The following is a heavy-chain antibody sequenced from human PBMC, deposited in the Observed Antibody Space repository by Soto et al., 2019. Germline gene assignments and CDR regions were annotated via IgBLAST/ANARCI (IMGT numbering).Heavy chain of an antibody. Sequence: ASVKVSCKAFGFIFDNYAISWVRQAPGQGLEWMGWISANSGNTNYAQKLQGRVTMTTDTSTSTAYMELRSLRSDDTAVYYCATAGNYDSSGRDFWGQGTLVTVSS. J-gene: IGHJ4*02. CDR1: GFIFDNYA. CDR2: ISANSGNT. D-gene: IGHD3-22*01. CDR3: ATAGNYDSSGRDF. V-gene: IGHV1-18*04.